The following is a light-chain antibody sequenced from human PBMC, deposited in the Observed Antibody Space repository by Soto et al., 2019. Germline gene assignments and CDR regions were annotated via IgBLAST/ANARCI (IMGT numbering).Light chain of an antibody. CDR1: SSDVGGYNY. Sequence: SVLTQPPSASGSPGQSVTISCTGTSSDVGGYNYVSWYQQHPGKAPKLMIYEVSKRPSGVPDRFSGSKSGNTASLTVSGLQAEDEADYYCSSYAGSNNFVFGTGTKVTV. V-gene: IGLV2-8*01. J-gene: IGLJ1*01. CDR2: EVS. CDR3: SSYAGSNNFV.